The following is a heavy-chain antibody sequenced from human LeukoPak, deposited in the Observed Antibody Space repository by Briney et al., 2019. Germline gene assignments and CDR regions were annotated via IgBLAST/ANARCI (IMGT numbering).Heavy chain of an antibody. Sequence: PGGSLRLSCAASGFTFSSYWMHWVRQAPGKGLEWVSRIKGDGTITSYADSVKGRFTISRDNAKNTLHLQMNSLRPDDTAVYYCATVLLGRGQGTLVTVSS. CDR2: IKGDGTIT. J-gene: IGHJ4*02. CDR1: GFTFSSYW. V-gene: IGHV3-74*01. CDR3: ATVLLG.